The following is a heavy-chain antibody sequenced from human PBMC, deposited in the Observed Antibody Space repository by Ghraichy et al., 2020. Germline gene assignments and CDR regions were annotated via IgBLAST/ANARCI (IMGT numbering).Heavy chain of an antibody. CDR2: IKQDGSET. Sequence: GGSLRLSCVASGFTFRRHYMTWVRQAPGKGLEWVANIKQDGSETFYVDSLRGRFTISRDNAKNSLYLQMNSLRADDTAIYYCARESVLTDMGVDASDIWGQGTMVTVSS. V-gene: IGHV3-7*03. CDR3: ARESVLTDMGVDASDI. J-gene: IGHJ3*02. CDR1: GFTFRRHY. D-gene: IGHD3-9*01.